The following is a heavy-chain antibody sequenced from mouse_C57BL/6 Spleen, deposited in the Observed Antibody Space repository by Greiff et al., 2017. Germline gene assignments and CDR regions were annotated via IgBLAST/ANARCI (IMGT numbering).Heavy chain of an antibody. V-gene: IGHV8-12*01. J-gene: IGHJ4*01. D-gene: IGHD4-1*01. CDR2: IYWDDDK. CDR1: GFSLSTSGMC. Sequence: QVTLKVSGPGILQSSQTLSLTCSFSGFSLSTSGMCVSWIRQPSGKGLEWLAHIYWDDDKRYNPSLKSRRTIAKDTSRNQVFLKITSVDTADTATYYCSRTPESGTVYAMDYWGQGTSVTVSS. CDR3: SRTPESGTVYAMDY.